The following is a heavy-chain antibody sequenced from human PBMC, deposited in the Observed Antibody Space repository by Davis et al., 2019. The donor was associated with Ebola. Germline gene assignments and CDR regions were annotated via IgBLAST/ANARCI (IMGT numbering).Heavy chain of an antibody. V-gene: IGHV5-51*01. CDR2: IYPGDSDT. J-gene: IGHJ3*02. D-gene: IGHD6-13*01. CDR1: GYSFTSYW. Sequence: GGSLRLSCKGSGYSFTSYWIGWVRQMPGKGLEWMGIIYPGDSDTRYSPSFQGQVTISADKSISTAYLQWSSLKASDTAMYYCARTSEYSSSWYADAFDIWGQGTMVTVSS. CDR3: ARTSEYSSSWYADAFDI.